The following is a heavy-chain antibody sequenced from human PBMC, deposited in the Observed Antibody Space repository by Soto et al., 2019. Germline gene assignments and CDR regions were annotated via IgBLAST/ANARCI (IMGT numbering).Heavy chain of an antibody. V-gene: IGHV6-1*01. CDR3: AALGRGYCSGGSCYSDYYYGMDV. J-gene: IGHJ6*02. CDR2: TYYRSKWYN. CDR1: GDSVSSNSAA. Sequence: QTLSLTCAISGDSVSSNSAAWNWIRQSPSRGLEWLGRTYYRSKWYNDYAVSVKSRITINPDTSKNQFSLQLNSVTPEDTAVYYCAALGRGYCSGGSCYSDYYYGMDVWGQGTTVTV. D-gene: IGHD2-15*01.